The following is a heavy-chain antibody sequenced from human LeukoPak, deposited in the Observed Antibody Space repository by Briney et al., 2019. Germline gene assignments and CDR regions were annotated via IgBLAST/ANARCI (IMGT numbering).Heavy chain of an antibody. CDR3: ARDLRYGSGSPRFDP. D-gene: IGHD3-10*01. J-gene: IGHJ5*02. CDR1: GYTFTSYG. Sequence: GASVKVSCKASGYTFTSYGISWVRQAPGQGLEWMGWISAYNGNTNYAQKFQGRVTMTRDTSISTAYMELSRLRSDDTAVYYCARDLRYGSGSPRFDPWGQGTLVTVSS. CDR2: ISAYNGNT. V-gene: IGHV1-18*01.